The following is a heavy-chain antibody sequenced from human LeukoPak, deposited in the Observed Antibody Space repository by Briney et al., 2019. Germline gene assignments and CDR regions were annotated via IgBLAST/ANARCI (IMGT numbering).Heavy chain of an antibody. CDR3: AREYDFWSGYFAYFDY. CDR1: GFTFSSYG. Sequence: PGGSLRLSCAASGFTFSSYGMHWVRQAPGKGLEWVAFTSFDGSNKHYADSVRGRFTLSRDNSKNTLYLQVKSLRAEDTAVYYCAREYDFWSGYFAYFDYWGQGTLVTVSS. CDR2: TSFDGSNK. D-gene: IGHD3-3*01. J-gene: IGHJ4*02. V-gene: IGHV3-30*19.